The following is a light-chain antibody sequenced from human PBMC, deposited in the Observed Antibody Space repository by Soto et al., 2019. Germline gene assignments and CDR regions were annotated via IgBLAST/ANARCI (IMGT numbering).Light chain of an antibody. J-gene: IGLJ2*01. CDR3: TTWDDRFMVVV. Sequence: QSALTQPASVSGSPGQSITISCTGTSSDVGGYDYVSWYQLHPGKAPKLMVFEVNNRPSGVSYRFSGSKSGNTASLTISGLQAEDEADYYCTTWDDRFMVVVFGGGTKLTVL. CDR2: EVN. CDR1: SSDVGGYDY. V-gene: IGLV2-14*01.